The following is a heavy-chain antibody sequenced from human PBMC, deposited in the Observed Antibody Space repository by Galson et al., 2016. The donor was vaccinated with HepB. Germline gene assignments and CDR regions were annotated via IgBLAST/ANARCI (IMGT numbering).Heavy chain of an antibody. CDR1: GFTFSDYY. CDR3: AREGGYDYYYYYGMDV. J-gene: IGHJ6*02. V-gene: IGHV3-11*01. CDR2: ISSSGGTI. D-gene: IGHD5-12*01. Sequence: SLRLSCAASGFTFSDYYMSWIRQAPGKGLEWVAYISSSGGTIYYADSVKGRFTMSRDNAKNSLYLQMNSLRAEDTAVYYCAREGGYDYYYYYGMDVWGQGTTVTVSS.